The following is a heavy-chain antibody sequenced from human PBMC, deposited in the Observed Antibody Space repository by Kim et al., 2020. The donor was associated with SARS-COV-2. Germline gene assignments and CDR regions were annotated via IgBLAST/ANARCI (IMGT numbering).Heavy chain of an antibody. Sequence: ASVKVSCKASGYTFTSYYMHWVRQAPGQGLEWMGIINPSGGSTSYAQKFQGRVTMTRDTSTSTVYMELSSLRSEDTAVYYCARDGARYFDWLLFRASHNWFDPWGQGTLVTVSS. CDR2: INPSGGST. J-gene: IGHJ5*02. V-gene: IGHV1-46*01. D-gene: IGHD3-9*01. CDR3: ARDGARYFDWLLFRASHNWFDP. CDR1: GYTFTSYY.